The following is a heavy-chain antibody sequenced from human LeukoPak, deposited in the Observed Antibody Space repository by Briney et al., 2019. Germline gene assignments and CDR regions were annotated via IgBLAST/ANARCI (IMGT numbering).Heavy chain of an antibody. Sequence: SETLSLTCTVSGGSISSSSYYWGWIRPPPGKGLEWIGTIFYRGTTYYNPSLKSRVTISVDTSKNQFSLNLSSVTAADTALYYCARLPRATIGAINYFDFWGQGTLVTVSS. CDR3: ARLPRATIGAINYFDF. J-gene: IGHJ4*02. V-gene: IGHV4-39*01. CDR2: IFYRGTT. CDR1: GGSISSSSYY. D-gene: IGHD3-16*01.